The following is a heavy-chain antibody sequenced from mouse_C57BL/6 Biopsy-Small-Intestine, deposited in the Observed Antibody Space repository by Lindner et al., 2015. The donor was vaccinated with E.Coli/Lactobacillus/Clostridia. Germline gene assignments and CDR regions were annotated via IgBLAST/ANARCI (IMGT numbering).Heavy chain of an antibody. CDR2: INPNSGGI. V-gene: IGHV1-72*04. CDR1: GYTFSGYY. Sequence: SVKVSCKASGYTFSGYYIQWVRQAPGQGLEWMGWINPNSGGIKYAQKFQGRVTMTRDTSISTAFMELSRLRSDDTAVYYCARDGVDSPHYWGQGTLVTVSS. CDR3: ARDGVDSPHY. D-gene: IGHD2-13*01. J-gene: IGHJ4*01.